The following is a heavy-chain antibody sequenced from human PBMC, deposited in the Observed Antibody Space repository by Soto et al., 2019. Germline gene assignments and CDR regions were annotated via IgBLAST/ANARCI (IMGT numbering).Heavy chain of an antibody. CDR2: IYYSGST. CDR3: ARGILDYYDSSGYPTHFDY. J-gene: IGHJ4*02. D-gene: IGHD3-22*01. CDR1: GGSISSGGYY. Sequence: SETLSLTCTVSGGSISSGGYYWSWIRQHPGKGLEWVGYIYYSGSTYYNPSLKSRVTISVDTSKNQFSLKLSSVTAADTAVYYCARGILDYYDSSGYPTHFDYWSQGTLVTVSS. V-gene: IGHV4-31*03.